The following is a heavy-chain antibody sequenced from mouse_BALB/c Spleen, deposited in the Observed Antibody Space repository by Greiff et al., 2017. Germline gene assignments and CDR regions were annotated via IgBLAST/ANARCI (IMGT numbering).Heavy chain of an antibody. Sequence: EVQGVESGGGLVKPGGSLKLSCAASGFTFSDYYMYWVRQTPEKRLEWVATISDGGSYTYYPDSVKGRFTISRDNAKNNLYLQMSSLKSEDTAMYYCARGGGRYGNPYWYFDVWGAGTTVTVSS. CDR1: GFTFSDYY. D-gene: IGHD2-1*01. V-gene: IGHV5-4*02. J-gene: IGHJ1*01. CDR3: ARGGGRYGNPYWYFDV. CDR2: ISDGGSYT.